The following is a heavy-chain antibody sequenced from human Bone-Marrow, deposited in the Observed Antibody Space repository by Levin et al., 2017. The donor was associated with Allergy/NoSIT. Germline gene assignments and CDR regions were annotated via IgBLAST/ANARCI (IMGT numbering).Heavy chain of an antibody. CDR2: INPHGGGT. CDR3: AGVLVGTGGDLDF. J-gene: IGHJ4*02. V-gene: IGHV1-2*02. Sequence: GESLKISCKASGYTFNDYYVHWVRQAPGQGLEWMGWINPHGGGTRLPQQFQGRVTMTRDTSTNTVYMELNRLRSKDTAMYYCAGVLVGTGGDLDFWGPGTLVTVSS. D-gene: IGHD3/OR15-3a*01. CDR1: GYTFNDYY.